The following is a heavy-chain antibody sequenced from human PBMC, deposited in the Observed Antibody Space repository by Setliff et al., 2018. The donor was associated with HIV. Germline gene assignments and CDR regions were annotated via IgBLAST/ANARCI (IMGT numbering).Heavy chain of an antibody. CDR1: GLSLSTSGVG. CDR3: AYSGRQLRGPYFDF. CDR2: IYWNNNK. J-gene: IGHJ4*02. D-gene: IGHD1-1*01. V-gene: IGHV2-5*01. Sequence: SGPTLLNPTQPLTLTCTFSGLSLSTSGVGVGWIRQSPGKALEWLAFIYWNNNKHYTASLKGRLTVTKDTSKNRVVFTMTNMDPVDTATYYCAYSGRQLRGPYFDFWGQGTPVTVSS.